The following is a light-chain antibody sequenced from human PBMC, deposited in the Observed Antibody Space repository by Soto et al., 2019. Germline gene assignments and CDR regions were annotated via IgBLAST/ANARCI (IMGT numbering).Light chain of an antibody. CDR3: SSRAGSAPYV. V-gene: IGLV2-8*01. CDR1: SSDVGGYNY. J-gene: IGLJ1*01. CDR2: EVT. Sequence: QSALTQPPSASGSPGQSVTISCTGTSSDVGGYNYVSWYQQHPGKAPKLMVYEVTKRPSGVPDRFYGSKSGNTASLTVSGLQADDEADYYCSSRAGSAPYVFGTGTKLTVL.